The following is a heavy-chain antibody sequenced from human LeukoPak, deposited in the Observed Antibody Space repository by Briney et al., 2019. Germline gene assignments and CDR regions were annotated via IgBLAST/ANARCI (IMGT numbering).Heavy chain of an antibody. Sequence: GGSLRLSCAASGFIFSSYSMTWVRQAPGKGLEWVSYINDNSGNILYADSVKGRFTISRDNAKNSVYLQMNSLRVEDTAVYYCVRDYIWAFDIWGQGTMVTVSS. D-gene: IGHD5-12*01. CDR3: VRDYIWAFDI. CDR1: GFIFSSYS. J-gene: IGHJ3*02. V-gene: IGHV3-48*04. CDR2: INDNSGNI.